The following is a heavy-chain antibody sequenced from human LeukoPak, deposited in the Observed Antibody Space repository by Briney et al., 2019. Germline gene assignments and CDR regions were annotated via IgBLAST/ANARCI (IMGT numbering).Heavy chain of an antibody. V-gene: IGHV3-48*04. CDR2: ISSSSSTI. CDR1: GFIFSSYS. D-gene: IGHD3-10*02. CDR3: AELGITMIGGV. J-gene: IGHJ6*04. Sequence: GGSLRLSCAASGFIFSSYSMMWVRQAPGKGLEWVSYISSSSSTIYYADSVKGRFTISRDNAKNSLYLQMNSLRAEDTAVYYCAELGITMIGGVWGKGTTVTISS.